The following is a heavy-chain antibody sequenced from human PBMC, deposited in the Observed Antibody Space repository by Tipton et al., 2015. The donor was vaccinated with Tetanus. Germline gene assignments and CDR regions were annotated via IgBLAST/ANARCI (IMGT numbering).Heavy chain of an antibody. D-gene: IGHD3-16*01. CDR2: IDPNSGGT. J-gene: IGHJ6*02. CDR3: ARDWGKYIYYGMAV. CDR1: GYTFSDYY. V-gene: IGHV1-2*02. Sequence: QVQLVQSGAEVKKPGASVKVSCKASGYTFSDYYMYWVRQAPGQGLEWVGWIDPNSGGTVYAPKFQGRVTMTRATPISTASMELSSLRFDDPAVYYCARDWGKYIYYGMAVWGPGAPVTVS.